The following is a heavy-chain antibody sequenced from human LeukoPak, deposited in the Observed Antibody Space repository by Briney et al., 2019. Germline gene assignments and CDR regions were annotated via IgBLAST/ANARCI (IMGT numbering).Heavy chain of an antibody. D-gene: IGHD5-18*01. V-gene: IGHV4-31*03. CDR2: IYYSGST. J-gene: IGHJ4*02. CDR3: VREGNTAMGYFDY. CDR1: GGSISSGGYY. Sequence: PSETLSLTCTVSGGSISSGGYYWSWIRQHPGKGLEWIGYIYYSGSTYYNPSLKSRVTISVDTSKNQFSLKLSSVTAADTAVYYCVREGNTAMGYFDYWGQGTLVTVSS.